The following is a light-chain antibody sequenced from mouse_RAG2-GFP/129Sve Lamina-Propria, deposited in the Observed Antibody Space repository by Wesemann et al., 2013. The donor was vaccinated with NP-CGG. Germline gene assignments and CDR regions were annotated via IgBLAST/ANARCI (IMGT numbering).Light chain of an antibody. Sequence: DIVMTQSQKFMSTTVGDRVSITCKASQNVGTAVAWYQQKPGQSPKLLIYWASTRHTGVPDRFTGSGSGTDFTLTISNVQSEDLADYFCHQYSSYPYTFGGGTKLEIK. CDR1: QNVGTA. CDR3: HQYSSYPYT. J-gene: IGKJ2*01. CDR2: WAS. V-gene: IGKV6-23*01.